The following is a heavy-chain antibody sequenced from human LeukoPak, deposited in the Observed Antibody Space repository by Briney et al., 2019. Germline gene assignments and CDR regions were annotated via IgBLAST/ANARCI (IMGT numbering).Heavy chain of an antibody. J-gene: IGHJ4*02. Sequence: GGSLRLSCAASGFTFSSYEMNWVRQAPGKGLEWVSYISGSGSTIYYADSVKGRFTISRDNAKNSLYLQMNSLRAEDTAVYYCARDGSYSDYWGQGTLVTVSS. CDR3: ARDGSYSDY. CDR2: ISGSGSTI. CDR1: GFTFSSYE. V-gene: IGHV3-48*03. D-gene: IGHD3-10*01.